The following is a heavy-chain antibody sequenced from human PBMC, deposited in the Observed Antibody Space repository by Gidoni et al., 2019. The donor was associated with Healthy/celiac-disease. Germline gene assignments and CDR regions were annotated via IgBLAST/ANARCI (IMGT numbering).Heavy chain of an antibody. J-gene: IGHJ4*02. CDR3: AKDREWLVLYYLDY. CDR1: GFTVSIYD. D-gene: IGHD6-19*01. Sequence: EVQMLESGGGVVQPGGSLRRSCAAAGFTVSIYDMSWVRQAPGKGLEWVSAISGSGGSTYYADSVKGRFTISRDNSKTTLYLQMNSLRAEDTAVYYCAKDREWLVLYYLDYWGQGTLVTVSS. V-gene: IGHV3-23*01. CDR2: ISGSGGST.